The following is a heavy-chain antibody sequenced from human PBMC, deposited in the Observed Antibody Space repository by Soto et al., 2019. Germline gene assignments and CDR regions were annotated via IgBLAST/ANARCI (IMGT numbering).Heavy chain of an antibody. CDR1: GYSFTSYW. Sequence: GESLKISCKGSGYSFTSYWISLVRQIPGKGLEWMGRIDPSDSYTNYSPSCQGHVTISADKSISTAYLQWSSLKASDTAMYYCARQDYDFRYYYGMDVWGQGTTVTVSS. V-gene: IGHV5-10-1*01. CDR3: ARQDYDFRYYYGMDV. CDR2: IDPSDSYT. D-gene: IGHD3-3*01. J-gene: IGHJ6*02.